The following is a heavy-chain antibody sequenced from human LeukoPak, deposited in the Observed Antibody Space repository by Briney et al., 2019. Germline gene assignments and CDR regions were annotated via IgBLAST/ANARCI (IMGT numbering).Heavy chain of an antibody. CDR1: GFTFSNAW. Sequence: GGSLRLSCAASGFTFSNAWMSWVRQAPGKGLEWVGRIKSKTDGGTTDYAAPVKGRFTISRDDSKNTLYLQMNSLRAEDTAVYYCAKESGSSWLIYYGMDVWGKGATVTVSS. V-gene: IGHV3-15*01. D-gene: IGHD6-13*01. CDR3: AKESGSSWLIYYGMDV. J-gene: IGHJ6*04. CDR2: IKSKTDGGTT.